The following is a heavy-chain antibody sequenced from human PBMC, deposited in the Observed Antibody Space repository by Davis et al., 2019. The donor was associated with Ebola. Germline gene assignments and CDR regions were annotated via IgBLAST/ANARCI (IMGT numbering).Heavy chain of an antibody. CDR2: ITTYNGNT. V-gene: IGHV1-18*01. Sequence: AASVKVSCKSSGYTFTTYGISWVRQAPGQGLEWVGSITTYNGNTYYAQKFQGRVTPTTDTSTSTAYMDVRSLRSDDSAVYYCARGSFGDYMFDHWGQGTLVTVSS. D-gene: IGHD4-17*01. J-gene: IGHJ4*02. CDR3: ARGSFGDYMFDH. CDR1: GYTFTTYG.